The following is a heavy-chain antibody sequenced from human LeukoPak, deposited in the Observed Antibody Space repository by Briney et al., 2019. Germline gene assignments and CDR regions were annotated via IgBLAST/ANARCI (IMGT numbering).Heavy chain of an antibody. J-gene: IGHJ2*01. CDR1: AGSLSSGGYS. CDR3: ARYSSTWPYWYFDL. D-gene: IGHD6-13*01. CDR2: ISHSGST. Sequence: PSETLSLTCTVSAGSLSSGGYSWSWIRQPPGKGLEWIGYISHSGSTYYNPSLKSRVTISVDRSKNQFSLELTSVTAADTAVYYCARYSSTWPYWYFDLWGRGILVTVSS. V-gene: IGHV4-30-2*01.